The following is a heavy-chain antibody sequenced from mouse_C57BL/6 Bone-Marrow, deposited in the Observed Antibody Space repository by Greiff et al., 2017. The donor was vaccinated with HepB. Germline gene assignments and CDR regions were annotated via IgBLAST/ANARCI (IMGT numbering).Heavy chain of an antibody. V-gene: IGHV5-6*01. CDR1: GFTFSSYG. CDR3: ARHRGYYYGSTFDV. J-gene: IGHJ1*03. CDR2: ISSGGSYT. Sequence: EVMLVESGGDLVKPGGSLKLSCAASGFTFSSYGMSWVRQTPDKRLEWVATISSGGSYTYYPDSVKGRFTISRDNAKNTLYLQMSSLTSEDTAMYYCARHRGYYYGSTFDVWGTGTTVTVSS. D-gene: IGHD1-1*01.